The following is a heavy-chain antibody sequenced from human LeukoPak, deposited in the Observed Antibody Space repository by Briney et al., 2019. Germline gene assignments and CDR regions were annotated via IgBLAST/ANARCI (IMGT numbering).Heavy chain of an antibody. CDR1: GFTVSSKY. V-gene: IGHV3-53*01. CDR2: IYSGDKT. D-gene: IGHD3-22*01. CDR3: ARDGGSSSSGYEDY. Sequence: GGSLRLSCAASGFTVSSKYMSWVRQAPGKGLEWVSVIYSGDKTYYADSVKGRFTISRDNSKNTLYLQMNSLRAEDTAVYYCARDGGSSSSGYEDYWGQGTLVTVSS. J-gene: IGHJ4*02.